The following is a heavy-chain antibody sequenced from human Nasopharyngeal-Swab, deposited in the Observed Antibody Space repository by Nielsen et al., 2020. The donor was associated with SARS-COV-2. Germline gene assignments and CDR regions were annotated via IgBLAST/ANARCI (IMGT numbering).Heavy chain of an antibody. J-gene: IGHJ4*02. CDR1: GFSLSTSGMC. Sequence: SGPTLVQPTPTLTLTCTFSGFSLSTSGMCVSWIRPPPGKALEWLARIDWDDDKYYSTSLKTRLTISKDTSKNQVVLTMTNMDPVDTATYYCAREQSGIAAHDYWGQGTLVTVSS. D-gene: IGHD6-13*01. CDR3: AREQSGIAAHDY. CDR2: IDWDDDK. V-gene: IGHV2-70*11.